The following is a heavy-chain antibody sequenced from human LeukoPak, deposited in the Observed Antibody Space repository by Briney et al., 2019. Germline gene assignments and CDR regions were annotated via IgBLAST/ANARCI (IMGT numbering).Heavy chain of an antibody. CDR2: MSSDGINK. J-gene: IGHJ4*02. Sequence: PGGSLRLSCAASGFTFSDYAMHWVRQAPGKGLEWVALMSSDGINKYYADSVKGRFTISRDNSKNTLYLQMISLRPEDTAFYYCARDVSGWYYFDYWGQGTLVTVSS. CDR1: GFTFSDYA. V-gene: IGHV3-30-3*01. CDR3: ARDVSGWYYFDY. D-gene: IGHD6-19*01.